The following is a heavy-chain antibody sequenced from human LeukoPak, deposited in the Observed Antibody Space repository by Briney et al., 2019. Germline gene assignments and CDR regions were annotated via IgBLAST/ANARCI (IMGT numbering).Heavy chain of an antibody. D-gene: IGHD2-21*02. CDR2: IIPILGIA. CDR3: ARDPLPPAYCGGDCYSIRDWYFDL. Sequence: SEKVSCKASGGTFSSYAISWVRQAPRQGLEWMGRIIPILGIANYAQKFQGRVTITADKSTSTAYMELSSLRLEATPVYYCARDPLPPAYCGGDCYSIRDWYFDLWGRGTLVTVSS. V-gene: IGHV1-69*04. CDR1: GGTFSSYA. J-gene: IGHJ2*01.